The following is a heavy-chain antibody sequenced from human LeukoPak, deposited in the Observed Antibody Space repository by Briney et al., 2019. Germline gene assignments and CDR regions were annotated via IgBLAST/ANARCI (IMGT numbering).Heavy chain of an antibody. Sequence: ASVKVSCKASGYTFTRYYMHWVRQAPGQGLEWMGIINPSGGSTSYAQKFQGRVTMTRDTSTSTVYMELSSLRSEDTAVYYCARGAYPTDLMLYGDYWGQGTLVTVSS. V-gene: IGHV1-46*01. CDR1: GYTFTRYY. CDR2: INPSGGST. D-gene: IGHD2-8*01. CDR3: ARGAYPTDLMLYGDY. J-gene: IGHJ4*02.